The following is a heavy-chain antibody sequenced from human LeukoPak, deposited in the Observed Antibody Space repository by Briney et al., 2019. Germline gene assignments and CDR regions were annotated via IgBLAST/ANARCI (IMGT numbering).Heavy chain of an antibody. V-gene: IGHV3-21*01. D-gene: IGHD3-22*01. CDR3: ARASPSGYDY. CDR2: ISSSSSYI. J-gene: IGHJ4*02. CDR1: GFSFSSYS. Sequence: NPGGSLRLSCAASGFSFSSYSMNWVRQAPGKGLEWVSSISSSSSYIYYADSVKGRFTISRDNAKNSLYLQMNSLRAEDTAVYYCARASPSGYDYWGQGTLVTVSS.